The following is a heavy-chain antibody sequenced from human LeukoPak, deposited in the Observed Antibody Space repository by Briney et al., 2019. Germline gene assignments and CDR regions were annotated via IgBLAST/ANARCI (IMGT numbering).Heavy chain of an antibody. D-gene: IGHD2-21*02. CDR2: IWYDGSNK. V-gene: IGHV3-33*08. J-gene: IGHJ4*02. Sequence: GGSLRLSCAASGCTFSNYGMHWVREAPGKGLEWVAVIWYDGSNKYYADSVKGRFTISRDNSKNTLYLQMNSLRAEDTAVYYCARGSLAYCGGDCPTDYWGQGTLVTVSS. CDR1: GCTFSNYG. CDR3: ARGSLAYCGGDCPTDY.